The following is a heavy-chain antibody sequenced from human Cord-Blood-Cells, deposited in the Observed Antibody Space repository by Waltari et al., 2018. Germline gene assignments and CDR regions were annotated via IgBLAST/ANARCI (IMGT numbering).Heavy chain of an antibody. J-gene: IGHJ4*02. CDR1: GFPFSSYN. D-gene: IGHD6-13*01. V-gene: IGHV3-21*01. CDR2: ISSSSSYI. CDR3: ARDRDSSSWFDY. Sequence: EVQLVESGGGLVKPGGSLRPSCAASGFPFSSYNMNWVRQAPGKGLEWVSSISSSSSYIYYADSVKGRFTISRDNAKNSLYLQMNSLRAEDTAVYYCARDRDSSSWFDYWGQGTLVTVSS.